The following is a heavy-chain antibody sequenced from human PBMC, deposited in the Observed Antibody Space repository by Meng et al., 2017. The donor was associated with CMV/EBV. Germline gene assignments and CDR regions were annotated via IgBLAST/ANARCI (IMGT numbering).Heavy chain of an antibody. D-gene: IGHD1-14*01. V-gene: IGHV4-30-4*08. CDR2: MCHNGST. CDR3: ARVTSRVAGAFDY. J-gene: IGHJ4*02. Sequence: QVLLPDAGQVLEKLSPTLSLSCTALGGSICSGDYYWRWIRQPPGKGGEWIGYMCHNGSTYYNPSLKSRVTISVDTSKNQFALKLSSVTAADTAVYYCARVTSRVAGAFDYWGQGTLVTVSS. CDR1: GGSICSGDYY.